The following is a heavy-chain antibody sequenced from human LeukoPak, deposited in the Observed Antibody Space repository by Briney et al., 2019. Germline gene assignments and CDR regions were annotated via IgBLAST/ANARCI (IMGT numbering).Heavy chain of an antibody. D-gene: IGHD4-17*01. Sequence: GGSLRLSCAASGFTFSTYWLTWVRQAPGKGLEWVANIKQDGSEKYYADSVKGRFTISRDNSKNTLYLQMNSLRAEDTAVYYCAKDRLYGVFDYWGQGTLVTVSS. V-gene: IGHV3-7*01. J-gene: IGHJ4*02. CDR1: GFTFSTYW. CDR3: AKDRLYGVFDY. CDR2: IKQDGSEK.